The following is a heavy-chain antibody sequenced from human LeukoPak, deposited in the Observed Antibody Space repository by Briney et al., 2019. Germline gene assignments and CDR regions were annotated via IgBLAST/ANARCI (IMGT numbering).Heavy chain of an antibody. CDR3: ARPGGNYAFDI. D-gene: IGHD4-23*01. CDR1: GYTFTSYS. Sequence: ASVTVSCKASGYTFTSYSMHWVRQAPGQGLEWMGIINPSGGSTSYAQKFQGRVTMTRDTSTSTVYMEMSSLRSEDTAVYYCARPGGNYAFDIWGQGTVVTVSS. J-gene: IGHJ3*02. V-gene: IGHV1-46*01. CDR2: INPSGGST.